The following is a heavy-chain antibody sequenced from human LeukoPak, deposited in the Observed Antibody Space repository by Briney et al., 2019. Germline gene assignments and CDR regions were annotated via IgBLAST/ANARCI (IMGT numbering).Heavy chain of an antibody. J-gene: IGHJ1*01. CDR1: GFTFSSYW. CDR2: TNTDGGST. V-gene: IGHV3-74*03. CDR3: YGANAEH. Sequence: GGSLRLSCAASGFTFSSYWMHWVRQAPGKGLVWVSGTNTDGGSTMYADSVKGRFTIARDNAKNTLYLQMNSPRAEDTAVYYCYGANAEHWGQGTLVTVSS. D-gene: IGHD4-23*01.